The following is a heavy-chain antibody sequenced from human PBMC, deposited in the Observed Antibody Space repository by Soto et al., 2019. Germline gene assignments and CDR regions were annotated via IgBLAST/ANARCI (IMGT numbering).Heavy chain of an antibody. D-gene: IGHD5-12*01. CDR1: GGSVSSGSYY. V-gene: IGHV4-61*01. CDR2: IYYSGST. Sequence: QVQLQESGPGLVKPSETLSLTCTVSGGSVSSGSYYWSWIRQPPGKGLERIGDIYYSGSTNYNPSLKSRVTISVDTSKNQFSLKLSSVTAAYTAVYYCARDRGRDGYNLDYFDYWGQGTLVTVSS. J-gene: IGHJ4*02. CDR3: ARDRGRDGYNLDYFDY.